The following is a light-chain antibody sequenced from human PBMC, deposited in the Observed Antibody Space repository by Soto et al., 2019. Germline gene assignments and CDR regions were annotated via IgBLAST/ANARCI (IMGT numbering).Light chain of an antibody. J-gene: IGKJ1*01. CDR2: GAS. CDR3: QQYGSSQWT. CDR1: QSVSSSY. Sequence: EIVLTESPGTLSLTPGERATLCCRASQSVSSSYLAWYQQKPGQAPRLLIYGASSRATGIPDRFSGSGSGTDFTLTISRLEPEDFAVYYCQQYGSSQWTSAQGVKVDI. V-gene: IGKV3-20*01.